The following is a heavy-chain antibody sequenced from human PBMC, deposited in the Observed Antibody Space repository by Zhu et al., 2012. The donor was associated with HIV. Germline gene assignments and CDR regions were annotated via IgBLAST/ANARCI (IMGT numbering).Heavy chain of an antibody. CDR3: ARQKGQWLWSFDM. J-gene: IGHJ3*02. Sequence: QVQLQESGPGLAKPSGTLSLTCTVSGDSISRGDYHWAWIRQSPGKGLEWIASVFQTRSTHYNPSLESRVTISVDTSRNQFSLELRSVTAADTAAYYCARQKGQWLWSFDMWGQGTMVTVSS. CDR1: GDSISRGDYH. V-gene: IGHV4-39*01. D-gene: IGHD6-19*01. CDR2: VFQTRST.